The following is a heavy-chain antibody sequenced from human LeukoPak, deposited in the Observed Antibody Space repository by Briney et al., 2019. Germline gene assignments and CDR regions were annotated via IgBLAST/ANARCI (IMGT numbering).Heavy chain of an antibody. CDR3: ARQAGGYSSGWYQFHFDY. J-gene: IGHJ4*02. V-gene: IGHV1-18*04. CDR1: GYTLTSNG. CDR2: VNTYNGNT. D-gene: IGHD6-19*01. Sequence: ASVKVSCKASGYTLTSNGISWVRQAPGQGLEWMGWVNTYNGNTNYAQNLQGRVTMTTDTSTSTAYMELRSLRSDDTAVYYCARQAGGYSSGWYQFHFDYWGQGTLVTVSS.